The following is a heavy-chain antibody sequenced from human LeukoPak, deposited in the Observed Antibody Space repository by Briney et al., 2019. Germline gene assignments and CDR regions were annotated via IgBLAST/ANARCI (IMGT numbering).Heavy chain of an antibody. CDR1: GFTFSNYA. CDR3: AKKMTTVTKAPFDY. CDR2: ISDIGGST. J-gene: IGHJ4*02. Sequence: PGGSLSLSCAASGFTFSNYAMNWVRQAPGKGLEWVSVISDIGGSTYYADSVKGRFTISRDNSKNTLYLQMDSLRAEDTAVYYCAKKMTTVTKAPFDYWGQGTLVTVSS. D-gene: IGHD4-17*01. V-gene: IGHV3-23*01.